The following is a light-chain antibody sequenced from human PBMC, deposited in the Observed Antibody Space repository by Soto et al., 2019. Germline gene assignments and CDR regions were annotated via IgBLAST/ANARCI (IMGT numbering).Light chain of an antibody. CDR3: QQSYISPWT. CDR2: GAS. J-gene: IGKJ1*01. Sequence: DIQMTQSPSSLSASVGDRITITCRPSQTISSYLNWYQQKPGKPPKLLIYGASSLQTGVPSRFSGSGSGTDFTLTISSRQPEDFATYCCQQSYISPWTCGQGTKVEVK. V-gene: IGKV1-39*01. CDR1: QTISSY.